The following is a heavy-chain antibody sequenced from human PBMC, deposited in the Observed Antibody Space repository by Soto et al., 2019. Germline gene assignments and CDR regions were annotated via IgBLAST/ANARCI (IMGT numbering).Heavy chain of an antibody. CDR1: GFTFSSYG. V-gene: IGHV3-33*01. CDR2: IWYDGSNK. J-gene: IGHJ4*02. Sequence: QVQLVESGGGVVQPGRSLRLSCAASGFTFSSYGMHWVRQAPGKGLEWVAVIWYDGSNKYYADSVKGRFTISRDNSKNTLYLKMNSLRAEDTAVYYCARDYCGGDCYPDYWGQGTLVTVSS. CDR3: ARDYCGGDCYPDY. D-gene: IGHD2-21*02.